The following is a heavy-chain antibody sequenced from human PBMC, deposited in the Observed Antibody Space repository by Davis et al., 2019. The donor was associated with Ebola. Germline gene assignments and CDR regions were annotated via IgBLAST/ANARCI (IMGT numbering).Heavy chain of an antibody. CDR1: GGTFSSYA. Sequence: SVKVSCKASGGTFSSYAISWVRQAPGQGLEWMGRIIPILGIANYAQKFQGRVTITADKSTSTAYMELSSLRSEDTAVYYCARDLGSSWYRAVWFDPWGQGTLVTVSS. V-gene: IGHV1-69*04. D-gene: IGHD6-13*01. CDR3: ARDLGSSWYRAVWFDP. J-gene: IGHJ5*02. CDR2: IIPILGIA.